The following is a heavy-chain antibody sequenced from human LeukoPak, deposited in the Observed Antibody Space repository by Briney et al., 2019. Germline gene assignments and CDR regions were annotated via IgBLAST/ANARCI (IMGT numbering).Heavy chain of an antibody. J-gene: IGHJ6*03. CDR3: AGWTLVRGDDFYYMDV. CDR1: GFSLRSSGVG. Sequence: SGPTLVNPTQTLTLACTFSGFSLRSSGVGVGWIRQPPGKALEWLALIYWNDEKRYSPFLKSRLTITKDTSKNQVVLTMTNLDPVDTATYYCAGWTLVRGDDFYYMDVWGKGTTVTISS. CDR2: IYWNDEK. D-gene: IGHD3-10*01. V-gene: IGHV2-5*01.